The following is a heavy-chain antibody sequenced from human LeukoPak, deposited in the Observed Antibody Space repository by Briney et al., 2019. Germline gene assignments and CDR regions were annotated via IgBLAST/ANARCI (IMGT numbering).Heavy chain of an antibody. Sequence: ASVKVSCKASGGTFRSYAISWVRQAPGQGVEGMERIIPIFGTANYAQKFQGRVTITTDESTSTAYMELRSLRSDDTAVYYCARANHYYDSSGYSMGYWGQGTLVTVSS. J-gene: IGHJ4*02. D-gene: IGHD3-22*01. CDR3: ARANHYYDSSGYSMGY. CDR2: IIPIFGTA. CDR1: GGTFRSYA. V-gene: IGHV1-69*05.